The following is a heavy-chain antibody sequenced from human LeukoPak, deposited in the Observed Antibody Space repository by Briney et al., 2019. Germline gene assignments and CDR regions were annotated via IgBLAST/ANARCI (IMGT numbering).Heavy chain of an antibody. Sequence: PGGSLRLSCAASGFTFSSYGMHWVRQAPGKGLEWVAFIRYDGSNKYYADSVKGRFTISRDNFKNTLYLQMNSLRAEDTAVYYCATLFIAARSTAGFDYWGQGTLVTVSS. J-gene: IGHJ4*02. D-gene: IGHD6-6*01. V-gene: IGHV3-30*02. CDR1: GFTFSSYG. CDR3: ATLFIAARSTAGFDY. CDR2: IRYDGSNK.